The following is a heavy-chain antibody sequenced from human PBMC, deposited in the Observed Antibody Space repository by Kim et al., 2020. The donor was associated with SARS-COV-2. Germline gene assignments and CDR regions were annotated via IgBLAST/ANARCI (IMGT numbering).Heavy chain of an antibody. J-gene: IGHJ4*02. CDR3: ASLGYEPQVIDY. CDR2: ISYDGSDK. CDR1: GFTFSSYA. Sequence: GGSLRLSCAASGFTFSSYAMHWVRQAPGKGLEWVAVISYDGSDKYYADSVKGRFTISRDNSKNTLYLQMNSLRAEDTAVYYCASLGYEPQVIDYWGQGTLVTVSS. V-gene: IGHV3-30*04. D-gene: IGHD5-12*01.